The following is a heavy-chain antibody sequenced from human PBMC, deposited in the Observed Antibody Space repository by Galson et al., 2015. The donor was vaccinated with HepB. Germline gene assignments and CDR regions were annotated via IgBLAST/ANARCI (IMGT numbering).Heavy chain of an antibody. J-gene: IGHJ4*02. CDR3: ATTVVPTI. CDR2: IGYDGEKT. V-gene: IGHV3-23*01. D-gene: IGHD2-21*02. Sequence: SLRLSCPAYAVSIHLSTMTWVRQAPGKGLEWVSTIGYDGEKTYYAASVKGRFSISRDNPGNTLYLRMNTLRAEDTAIYYCATTVVPTIWGQGTLVTVSS. CDR1: AVSIHLST.